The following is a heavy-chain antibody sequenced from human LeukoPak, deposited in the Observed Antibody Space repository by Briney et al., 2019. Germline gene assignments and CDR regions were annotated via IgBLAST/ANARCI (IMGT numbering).Heavy chain of an antibody. J-gene: IGHJ4*02. CDR3: ARRVCSSFLYYFDY. V-gene: IGHV4-59*08. CDR2: IYYSGST. D-gene: IGHD6-6*01. CDR1: GGSISSYY. Sequence: SETLSLTCTVSGGSISSYYWSWIRQPPGKGLEGIGYIYYSGSTNYNPSLKSRVTISVDTSKNQFSLKLSSVTAADTAVYYCARRVCSSFLYYFDYWGQGTLVTVSS.